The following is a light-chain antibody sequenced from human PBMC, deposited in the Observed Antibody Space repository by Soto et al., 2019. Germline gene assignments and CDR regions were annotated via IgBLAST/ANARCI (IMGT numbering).Light chain of an antibody. CDR2: AAS. J-gene: IGKJ3*01. V-gene: IGKV1-39*01. CDR3: PQSYTTLFT. Sequence: DIQMTQSPSSLSASVGDRVTITCRASQSISNYLNWYQQKPGKAPKLLIYAASSLQSGVPSRFSGSGSGTDFTLTISSLQPEDFSTYSCPQSYTTLFTFGPGTKVDI. CDR1: QSISNY.